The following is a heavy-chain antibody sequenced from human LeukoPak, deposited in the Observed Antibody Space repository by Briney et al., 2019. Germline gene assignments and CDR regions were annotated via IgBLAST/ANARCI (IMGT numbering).Heavy chain of an antibody. J-gene: IGHJ4*02. CDR3: AREAGGSSGYGYFDY. CDR1: GGSTSSYY. V-gene: IGHV4-59*01. Sequence: SETLSLTCTVSGGSTSSYYWSWIRQPPGKGLEWIGYIYYSGSTNYNPSLKSRVTISVDTSKNQFSLKLSSVTAADTAVYYCAREAGGSSGYGYFDYWGQGTLVTVSS. D-gene: IGHD3-22*01. CDR2: IYYSGST.